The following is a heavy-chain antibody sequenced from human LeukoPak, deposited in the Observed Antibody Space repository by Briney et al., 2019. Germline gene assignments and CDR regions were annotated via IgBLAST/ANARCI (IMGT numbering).Heavy chain of an antibody. J-gene: IGHJ3*02. Sequence: SETLSLTCTVSGGSISSSNYYWGWIRQPPGKGLEWIGSIYYSGSTYYNPSLKSRVTISVDTSKNQFSLKLSSVTAADTALYYCARPGITMVVARGFDIWGQGTMVTVSS. D-gene: IGHD3-22*01. CDR3: ARPGITMVVARGFDI. CDR2: IYYSGST. CDR1: GGSISSSNYY. V-gene: IGHV4-39*01.